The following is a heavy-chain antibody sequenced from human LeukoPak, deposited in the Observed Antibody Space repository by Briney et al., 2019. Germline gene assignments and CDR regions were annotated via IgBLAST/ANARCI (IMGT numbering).Heavy chain of an antibody. CDR3: ARDHKYCGGDCYDY. J-gene: IGHJ4*02. D-gene: IGHD2-21*01. CDR2: INSDGSST. CDR1: GFTFSSYW. V-gene: IGHV3-74*01. Sequence: GGSLRLSCAASGFTFSSYWMHWVRQAPGEGLVWVSRINSDGSSTSYADSVKGRFTISRDNAKNTLYLQMNSLRAEDTAVYYCARDHKYCGGDCYDYWGQGTLVTVSS.